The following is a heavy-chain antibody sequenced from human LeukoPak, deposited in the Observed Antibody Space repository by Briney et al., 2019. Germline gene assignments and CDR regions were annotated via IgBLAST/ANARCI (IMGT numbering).Heavy chain of an antibody. CDR3: ARDGTFDN. CDR2: ISGDGTTT. CDR1: GFTFRNYW. D-gene: IGHD6-13*01. J-gene: IGHJ4*02. V-gene: IGHV3-74*01. Sequence: GGSLRLSCAASGFTFRNYWMHWIRQGPGKELVWVSRISGDGTTTHYADSTQGRFTISRDNAKNTLYLQTNSLRVEDTALYYCARDGTFDNWGQGTLVTVSS.